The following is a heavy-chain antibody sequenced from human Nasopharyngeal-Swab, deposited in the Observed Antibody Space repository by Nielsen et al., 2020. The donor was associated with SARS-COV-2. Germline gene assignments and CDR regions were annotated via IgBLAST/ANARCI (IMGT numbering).Heavy chain of an antibody. CDR2: IDPSDSFT. Sequence: GESLKISCRGSGYSFSSYWITWGRQMPGKGLEWMGRIDPSDSFTTYNPSFQGHVTISADKSISTAYLQWGSLQASDTAVYYCARHPTIFGVVHTPYYFYIDVWGKGTTVTVSS. J-gene: IGHJ6*03. D-gene: IGHD3-3*01. CDR1: GYSFSSYW. CDR3: ARHPTIFGVVHTPYYFYIDV. V-gene: IGHV5-10-1*01.